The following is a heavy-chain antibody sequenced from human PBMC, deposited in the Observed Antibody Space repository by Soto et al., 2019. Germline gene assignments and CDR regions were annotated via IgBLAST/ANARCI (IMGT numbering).Heavy chain of an antibody. V-gene: IGHV1-2*02. D-gene: IGHD2-8*02. CDR2: INPDSGAT. Sequence: ASVKVSCKASGYSFTGYYIHWVRQAPGQGLEWMGWINPDSGATNYAQNFQGRVTLTSDTSISTASMDLTSLTSDDTAVYYCARGDYGTGGYPFPYFDYWGQGILVTVSS. J-gene: IGHJ4*02. CDR3: ARGDYGTGGYPFPYFDY. CDR1: GYSFTGYY.